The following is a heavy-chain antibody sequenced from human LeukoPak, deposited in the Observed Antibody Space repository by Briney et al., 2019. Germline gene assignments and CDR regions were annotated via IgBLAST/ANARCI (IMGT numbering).Heavy chain of an antibody. V-gene: IGHV3-21*01. CDR1: GFIFSSYG. CDR2: VNSDSSIM. CDR3: ARDPYSSSSGSGDY. D-gene: IGHD6-13*01. J-gene: IGHJ4*02. Sequence: GSLRLSCAASGFIFSSYGMHWVRQAPGKGLEWVSSVNSDSSIMYYAESVKGRFTISRDNARNSLYLQMNSLRAEDTAVYYCARDPYSSSSGSGDYWGQGTLVTVSS.